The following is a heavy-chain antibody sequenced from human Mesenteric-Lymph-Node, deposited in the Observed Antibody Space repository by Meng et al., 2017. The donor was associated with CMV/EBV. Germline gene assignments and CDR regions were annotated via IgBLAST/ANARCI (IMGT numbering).Heavy chain of an antibody. CDR1: GYTFTSYG. CDR2: ISAYNGNT. Sequence: ASVKVSCKASGYTFTSYGISWVRQAPGQGLEWMGWISAYNGNTNYAQKLQGRVTMTTDTSTSTAYMELRSLRSDDTAVYYCAKAEYHDTGGQGLHYYYNAMDVWGQGTTVTVSS. V-gene: IGHV1-18*01. D-gene: IGHD2-8*02. J-gene: IGHJ6*02. CDR3: AKAEYHDTGGQGLHYYYNAMDV.